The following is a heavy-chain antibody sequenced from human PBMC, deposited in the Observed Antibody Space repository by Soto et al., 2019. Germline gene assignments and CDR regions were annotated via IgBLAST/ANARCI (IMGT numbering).Heavy chain of an antibody. CDR1: GGYVSSGSYY. V-gene: IGHV4-61*01. CDR2: IYYSGST. D-gene: IGHD5-12*01. J-gene: IGHJ4*02. Sequence: SETLSLTCTVSGGYVSSGSYYWSWIRQPPGKGLEWNGYIYYSGSTNYNPSLKSRVTISVDTSKNQFSLKLSPVTAADTAVYYCARVPHLGATNYYFDYWGQGTLVTVSS. CDR3: ARVPHLGATNYYFDY.